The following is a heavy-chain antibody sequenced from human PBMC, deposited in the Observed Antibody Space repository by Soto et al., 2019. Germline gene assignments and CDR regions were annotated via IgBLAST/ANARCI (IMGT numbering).Heavy chain of an antibody. CDR3: ARVGGAGRDYFDY. Sequence: GGSLRLSCAASGFTFSSYSMNWVRQAPGKGLEWVSSISSSSSYIYYADSVKGRFTISRDNAKNSLYLQMNSLRAEDTAGYYCARVGGAGRDYFDYWGQGTLVTVSS. J-gene: IGHJ4*02. D-gene: IGHD3-10*01. V-gene: IGHV3-21*01. CDR2: ISSSSSYI. CDR1: GFTFSSYS.